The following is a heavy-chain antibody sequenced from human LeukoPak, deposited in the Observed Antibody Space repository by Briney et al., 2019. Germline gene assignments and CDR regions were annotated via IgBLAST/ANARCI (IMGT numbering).Heavy chain of an antibody. CDR2: ISYDGSGK. CDR1: GFTFSSYA. Sequence: PGRSLRLSCAASGFTFSSYAMHWVRQAPGKGLEWVAVISYDGSGKFYPDSVKGRFTISRDDSRNTLYLQMNSLRPEDTALYHCAKEGLGGDFDYWGQGTLVTVPS. D-gene: IGHD3-16*01. CDR3: AKEGLGGDFDY. J-gene: IGHJ4*02. V-gene: IGHV3-30-3*01.